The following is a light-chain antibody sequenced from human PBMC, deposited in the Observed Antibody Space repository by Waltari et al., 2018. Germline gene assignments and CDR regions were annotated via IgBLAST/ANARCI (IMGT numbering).Light chain of an antibody. Sequence: DIQMTQSPSSVSASVGDRLTVTCRASQGLSGWLAWYQQKPGKAPKLLIFSTSRLQSGVPSRFSGSGSGADFTLTISNLQPEDIATYYCQQAYRFPLTFGGGTKVEIK. V-gene: IGKV1-12*01. CDR1: QGLSGW. CDR2: STS. J-gene: IGKJ4*01. CDR3: QQAYRFPLT.